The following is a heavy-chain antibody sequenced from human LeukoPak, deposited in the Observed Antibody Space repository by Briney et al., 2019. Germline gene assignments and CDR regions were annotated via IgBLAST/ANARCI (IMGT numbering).Heavy chain of an antibody. CDR1: GYTFTGYY. J-gene: IGHJ6*03. CDR2: INPNSGGT. Sequence: GASVKVSCKASGYTFTGYYMHWVRQAPGQGLEWMGWINPNSGGTNYAQKFQGRVTMTRDTSISTAYMELSRLRSDDTAVYYCARGRRVRVTGNYYYYYMDVWGKGTTVTVSS. D-gene: IGHD1-14*01. V-gene: IGHV1-2*02. CDR3: ARGRRVRVTGNYYYYYMDV.